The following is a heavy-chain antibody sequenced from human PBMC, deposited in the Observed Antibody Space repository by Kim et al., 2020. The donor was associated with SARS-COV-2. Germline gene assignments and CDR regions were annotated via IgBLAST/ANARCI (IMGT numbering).Heavy chain of an antibody. J-gene: IGHJ6*02. V-gene: IGHV1-69*04. CDR3: ARDLELRYGMDV. Sequence: NYAQKFQGRVTITADKSTSTAYMELSSLRSEDTAVYYCARDLELRYGMDVWGQGTTVTVSS. D-gene: IGHD1-26*01.